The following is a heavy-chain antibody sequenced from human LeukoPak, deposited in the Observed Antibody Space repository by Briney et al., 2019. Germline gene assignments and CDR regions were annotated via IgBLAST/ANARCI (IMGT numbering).Heavy chain of an antibody. D-gene: IGHD3-22*01. J-gene: IGHJ5*02. CDR1: GFDFSTYD. CDR3: AKCGDSSGYLLWFDP. V-gene: IGHV3-23*01. Sequence: GGSLRLSCVASGFDFSTYDMSWVRQAPGKGLEWVSAISGSGGSTYYADSVKGRFTISRDNSKNTLYLQMNSLRAEDTAVYYCAKCGDSSGYLLWFDPWGQGTLVTVSS. CDR2: ISGSGGST.